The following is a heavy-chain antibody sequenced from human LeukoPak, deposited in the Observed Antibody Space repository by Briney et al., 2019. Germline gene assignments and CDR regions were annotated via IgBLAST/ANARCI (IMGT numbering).Heavy chain of an antibody. CDR3: AKDLGCSTSCYEVY. Sequence: GGSLRLSCAASGFTFSSYAMSWVRQAPGKGLEWVSAISGSGGSTYYADSVKGRFTISRDNSKNTLYLQMNSLRAEDTAVYYCAKDLGCSTSCYEVYWGQGTLVTVSS. CDR1: GFTFSSYA. CDR2: ISGSGGST. V-gene: IGHV3-23*01. J-gene: IGHJ4*02. D-gene: IGHD2-2*01.